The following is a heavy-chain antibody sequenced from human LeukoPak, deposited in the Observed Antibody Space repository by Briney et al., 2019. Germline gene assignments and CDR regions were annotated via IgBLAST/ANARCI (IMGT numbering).Heavy chain of an antibody. CDR2: INPNSGGT. J-gene: IGHJ4*02. Sequence: ASVKVSCKASGYTFSSYGISWVRQAPGQGLEWMGWINPNSGGTNYAQKFQGRVTMTRDTSISTAYMELRSLRSDDTAVYYCARDDRNYYGSGSYYEGNFDYWGQGTLVTVSS. CDR1: GYTFSSYG. D-gene: IGHD3-10*01. CDR3: ARDDRNYYGSGSYYEGNFDY. V-gene: IGHV1-2*02.